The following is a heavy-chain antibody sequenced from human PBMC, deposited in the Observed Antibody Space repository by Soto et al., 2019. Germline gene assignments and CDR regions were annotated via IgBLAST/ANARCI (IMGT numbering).Heavy chain of an antibody. Sequence: XGTLSLTCDVCGGCIDNSHAFWGGIRQPPGKGLEFIGSVYYSGGAYYNPSLKSRVTVSVDTSKNQLSLRVNSVTAADTAVYYCLRLVEAATRHTDFDSWGQGILVTSPQ. J-gene: IGHJ4*02. CDR2: VYYSGGA. CDR3: LRLVEAATRHTDFDS. CDR1: GGCIDNSHAF. V-gene: IGHV4-39*01. D-gene: IGHD2-15*01.